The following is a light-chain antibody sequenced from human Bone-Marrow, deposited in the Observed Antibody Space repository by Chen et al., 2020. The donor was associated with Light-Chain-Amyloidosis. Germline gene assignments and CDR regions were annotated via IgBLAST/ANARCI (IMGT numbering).Light chain of an antibody. V-gene: IGKV1-39*01. CDR1: QSISSY. CDR3: QQCYSSLLLT. CDR2: AAS. J-gene: IGKJ4*01. Sequence: DIQMIQSPSSLSASVGDRVTITCRASQSISSYVNWYQLKPGKAPKLLIFAASSLQSGVPSRFSGGGYGTDFTLTISSLQPEDSATYFCQQCYSSLLLTFGGGTKVEIK.